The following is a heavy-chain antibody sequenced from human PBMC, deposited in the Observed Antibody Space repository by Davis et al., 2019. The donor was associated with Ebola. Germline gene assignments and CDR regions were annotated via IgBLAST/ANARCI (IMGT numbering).Heavy chain of an antibody. J-gene: IGHJ4*02. V-gene: IGHV3-30-3*01. CDR2: ISKDGISK. CDR3: ARDNVLGRPDYFDY. Sequence: GESLKISCAATGFIFSNYDMHWVRQVPGKGLEWVSVISKDGISKFYPDSAKGRFTISRDNSKNTLYLEMNSLRVEDTAIYYCARDNVLGRPDYFDYWGQGTLVTVSS. D-gene: IGHD3-16*01. CDR1: GFIFSNYD.